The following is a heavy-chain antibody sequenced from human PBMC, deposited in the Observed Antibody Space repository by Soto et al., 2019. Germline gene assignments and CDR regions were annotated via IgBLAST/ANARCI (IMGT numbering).Heavy chain of an antibody. CDR2: INYSGST. CDR1: GGSISSSPYY. CDR3: SRRAPEGFDP. J-gene: IGHJ5*02. V-gene: IGHV4-39*01. Sequence: QLQLQESGPGPVKTSETLSLTCTVSGGSISSSPYYWGWIRQPPGKGLEWIGSINYSGSTYYNPSLKSRLTLSVDTSKNQFSLRVTSVTAADTALYYCSRRAPEGFDPWGQGTLVTVSS.